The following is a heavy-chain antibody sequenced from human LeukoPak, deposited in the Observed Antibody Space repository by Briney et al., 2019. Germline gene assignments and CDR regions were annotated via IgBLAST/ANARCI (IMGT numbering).Heavy chain of an antibody. CDR1: GFTFSSYA. D-gene: IGHD3-16*01. CDR3: ASNGGSTPPSYYYYYYMDV. J-gene: IGHJ6*03. Sequence: GGSLRLSCAASGFTFSSYAMSWVRQAPGKGLEWVSAISGSGGSTYYADSVKGRFTISGDNSKNTLYLQMNSLRAEDTAVYYCASNGGSTPPSYYYYYYMDVWGKGTTVTVSS. CDR2: ISGSGGST. V-gene: IGHV3-23*01.